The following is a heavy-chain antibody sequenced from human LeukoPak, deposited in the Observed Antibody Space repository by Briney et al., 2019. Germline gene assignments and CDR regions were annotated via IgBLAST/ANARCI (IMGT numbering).Heavy chain of an antibody. Sequence: GGSLRLSCAASGVSFTNYWMSWVRQAPGKGLELVANVKVDGTTKQYVDSVKGRFTISRDNAKNSLYPQMDSLRAEDTAVYYCVSQEVVPHWGQGTLVSVSS. CDR2: VKVDGTTK. CDR1: GVSFTNYW. CDR3: VSQEVVPH. D-gene: IGHD2-15*01. V-gene: IGHV3-7*01. J-gene: IGHJ4*02.